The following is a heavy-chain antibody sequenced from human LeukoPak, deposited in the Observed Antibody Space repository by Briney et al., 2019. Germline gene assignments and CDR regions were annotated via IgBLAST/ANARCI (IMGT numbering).Heavy chain of an antibody. CDR1: GYTFTDYY. J-gene: IGHJ1*01. V-gene: IGHV1-2*02. CDR2: ISPNSGGT. CDR3: AREGDYFQH. Sequence: GASVKVSCKASGYTFTDYYMHWVRQAPGRGLEWMGWISPNSGGTNYVQKFQGRVTMTRDTSISTVYMELTRLTSDDTAVYYCAREGDYFQHWGQGTLVTVSS.